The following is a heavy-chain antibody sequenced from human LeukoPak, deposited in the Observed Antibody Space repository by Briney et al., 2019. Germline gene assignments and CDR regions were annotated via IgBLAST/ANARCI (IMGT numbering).Heavy chain of an antibody. V-gene: IGHV3-21*01. CDR2: ISSSSTHI. CDR1: GFTFSSYS. CDR3: ARALYGYSSDY. D-gene: IGHD6-6*01. Sequence: GGSLRLSCAASGFTFSSYSMNWVRQAPGKGLEWVSSISSSSTHIYYADSVKGRFTISRDNAKNSLYLQMNSLAAEDTAVYYCARALYGYSSDYWGQGTLVTVSS. J-gene: IGHJ4*02.